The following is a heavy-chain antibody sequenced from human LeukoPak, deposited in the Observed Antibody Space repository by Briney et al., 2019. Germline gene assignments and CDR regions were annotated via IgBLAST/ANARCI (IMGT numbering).Heavy chain of an antibody. CDR1: GGTFTSYG. Sequence: GALVKVSCKASGGTFTSYGISWVRQAPGQGLEWMGWISAYNGNTNYAQKLQGRVTMTTDTSTSTAYMELRSLRSDDTAVYYCARALLIPDAFDIWGQGTMVTVSS. CDR2: ISAYNGNT. D-gene: IGHD2-15*01. CDR3: ARALLIPDAFDI. V-gene: IGHV1-18*01. J-gene: IGHJ3*02.